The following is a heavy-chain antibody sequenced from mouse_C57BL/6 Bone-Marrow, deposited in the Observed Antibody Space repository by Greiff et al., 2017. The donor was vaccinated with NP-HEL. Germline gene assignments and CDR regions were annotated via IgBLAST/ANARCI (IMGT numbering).Heavy chain of an antibody. D-gene: IGHD1-1*01. CDR2: IYPGDGDT. V-gene: IGHV1-82*01. Sequence: QVQLQQSGPELVKPGASVKISCKASGYAFSSSWMNWVKQRPGKGLEWIGRIYPGDGDTNYNGKFKGKATLTADKSSSTAYMQLSSLTSEDSAVYFCARGGYYGAYWGQGTLVTVSA. CDR1: GYAFSSSW. CDR3: ARGGYYGAY. J-gene: IGHJ3*01.